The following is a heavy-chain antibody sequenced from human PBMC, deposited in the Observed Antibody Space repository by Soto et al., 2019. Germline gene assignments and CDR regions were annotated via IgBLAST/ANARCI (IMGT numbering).Heavy chain of an antibody. CDR2: SSSSTYI. Sequence: PGGSLRLSCAASGFTFSGYTMNWVRQAPGKGLEWVSSSSSSTYIYYADSVKGRFTISRDNAQNSLYLQMNSLRAEASAAYYCAGFLGYCSGSTCSTPFNWFDPWGQGTLVTVSS. CDR1: GFTFSGYT. J-gene: IGHJ5*02. D-gene: IGHD2-15*01. CDR3: AGFLGYCSGSTCSTPFNWFDP. V-gene: IGHV3-21*01.